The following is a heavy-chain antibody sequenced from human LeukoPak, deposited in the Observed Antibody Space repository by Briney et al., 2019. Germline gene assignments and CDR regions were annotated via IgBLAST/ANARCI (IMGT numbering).Heavy chain of an antibody. D-gene: IGHD3-22*01. Sequence: ASVKVSCKASGYTFTGYYMHWVRQAPGQGLEWMGWINPNSGGTNYAQKFQGRVTMTRNTSISTAYMELSRLRSDDTAVYYCAREFLLRITMIVGDAFDIWGQGTMVTVSS. CDR1: GYTFTGYY. CDR3: AREFLLRITMIVGDAFDI. J-gene: IGHJ3*02. CDR2: INPNSGGT. V-gene: IGHV1-2*02.